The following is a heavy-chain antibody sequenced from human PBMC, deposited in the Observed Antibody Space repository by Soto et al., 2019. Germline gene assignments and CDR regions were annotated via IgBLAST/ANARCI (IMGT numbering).Heavy chain of an antibody. D-gene: IGHD6-6*01. CDR1: GFTFSGYA. Sequence: GGSLRLSCAASGFTFSGYAMHWVRQAPGKGLEWVAVISYDGSNKYYADSVKGRFTISRDNSKNTLYLQMSSLRAEDTAVYYCAREYSSSSYGFYYYYGMDVWGQGTTVTVSS. CDR3: AREYSSSSYGFYYYYGMDV. CDR2: ISYDGSNK. J-gene: IGHJ6*02. V-gene: IGHV3-30-3*01.